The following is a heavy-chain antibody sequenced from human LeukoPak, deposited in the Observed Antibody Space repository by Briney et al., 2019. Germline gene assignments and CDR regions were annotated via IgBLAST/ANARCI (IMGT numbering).Heavy chain of an antibody. CDR2: ISAYNGNT. Sequence: ASVKVSCKASGYTFTSYGISWVRQAPGQGLEWMGWISAYNGNTNYAQKLQGRVTMATDTSTSTAYMELRSLRSDDTAVYYCARVRGYCSSTSCSHLYGMDVWGQGTTVTVSS. D-gene: IGHD2-2*01. J-gene: IGHJ6*02. V-gene: IGHV1-18*01. CDR1: GYTFTSYG. CDR3: ARVRGYCSSTSCSHLYGMDV.